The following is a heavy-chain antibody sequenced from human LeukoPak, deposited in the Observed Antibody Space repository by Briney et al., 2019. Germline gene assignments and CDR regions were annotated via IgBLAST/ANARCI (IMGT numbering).Heavy chain of an antibody. J-gene: IGHJ4*02. CDR1: GFSVSSNY. V-gene: IGHV3-53*01. CDR2: IYGDGST. D-gene: IGHD6-19*01. CDR3: ARGYSSGWLYFQY. Sequence: AGGSLRLSCAASGFSVSSNYMSWVRQAPGKGLEWVSVIYGDGSTFYADSVKGRFTISRDNSKNTLYLQMNSLSAADTAVYYCARGYSSGWLYFQYWGQGTLITVSS.